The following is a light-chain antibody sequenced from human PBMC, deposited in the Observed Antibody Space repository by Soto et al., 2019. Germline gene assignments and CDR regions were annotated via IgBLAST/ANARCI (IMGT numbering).Light chain of an antibody. CDR2: DAS. Sequence: EIVLTQSPGTLSLSPWEGATLSCRASQSVRSYLAWYQQKPGQAPRLLIYDASNRATGIPARFSGSGSGTDSTLTISRLEPEDFAVYYCQQYGSSPPITFGQGTRLEIK. J-gene: IGKJ5*01. V-gene: IGKV3-20*01. CDR3: QQYGSSPPIT. CDR1: QSVRSY.